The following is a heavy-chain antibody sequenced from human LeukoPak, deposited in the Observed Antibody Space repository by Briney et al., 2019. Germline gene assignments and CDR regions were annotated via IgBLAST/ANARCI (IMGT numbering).Heavy chain of an antibody. V-gene: IGHV3-33*01. D-gene: IGHD3-3*01. CDR3: VRGSLASGVVVYYYYYLDV. J-gene: IGHJ6*03. Sequence: PGGSLRLSCAASGFTFSSYGMHWVRQAPGKGLEWVAVILSDGSKEFYTDSVKGRFTISRDNSKNTLYLQMNSLRAEDTAVYYCVRGSLASGVVVYYYYYLDVWGKGTTVTVSS. CDR2: ILSDGSKE. CDR1: GFTFSSYG.